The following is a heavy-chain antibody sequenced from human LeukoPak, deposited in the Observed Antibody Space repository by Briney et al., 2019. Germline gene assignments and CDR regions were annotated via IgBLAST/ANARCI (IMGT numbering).Heavy chain of an antibody. CDR3: ARGGSQYFDL. CDR1: GGSISSYF. CDR2: IYTSGST. V-gene: IGHV4-4*07. D-gene: IGHD3-10*01. J-gene: IGHJ2*01. Sequence: PSETLSLTCTASGGSISSYFWCWIRQPAGKGLEWIGRIYTSGSTNYNPSLKSRVTISVDKSKDQFSLKLSSVTAADTAVYYCARGGSQYFDLWGRGTLVTVSS.